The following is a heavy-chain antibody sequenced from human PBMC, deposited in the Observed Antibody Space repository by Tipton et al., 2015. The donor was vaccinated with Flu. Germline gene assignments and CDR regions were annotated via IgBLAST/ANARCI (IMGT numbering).Heavy chain of an antibody. D-gene: IGHD5-18*01. CDR2: IYPRDSDT. Sequence: QLVQSGAEVKKPGESLRISCKGSGFSFTNYWIAWVRQIPGKGLEWMGNIYPRDSDTRYSPSFQGQVTISADKFISTAYLQWSSLKASDTAMYFCAKSDTHDARGRPPLVFDIWGQGTMVTVSS. V-gene: IGHV5-51*01. CDR3: AKSDTHDARGRPPLVFDI. J-gene: IGHJ3*02. CDR1: GFSFTNYW.